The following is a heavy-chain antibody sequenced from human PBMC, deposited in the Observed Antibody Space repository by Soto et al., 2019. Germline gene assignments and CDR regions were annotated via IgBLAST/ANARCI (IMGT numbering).Heavy chain of an antibody. V-gene: IGHV4-31*03. J-gene: IGHJ4*02. D-gene: IGHD3-9*01. CDR3: ARGDDILAGYYLPY. CDR1: GGSISSGGYY. CDR2: IYYSGST. Sequence: QVQLQESGPGLVKPSQTLSLTCTVSGGSISSGGYYWSWIRQHPGKGLEWIGYIYYSGSTNYNPSLKSRVTISVDTSKNQFSLKMSSVTAADTAVYYCARGDDILAGYYLPYWGQGTLVTVSS.